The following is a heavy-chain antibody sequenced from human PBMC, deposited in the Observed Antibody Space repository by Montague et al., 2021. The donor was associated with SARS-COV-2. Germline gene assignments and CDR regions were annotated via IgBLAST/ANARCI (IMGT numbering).Heavy chain of an antibody. Sequence: SETLSLTCAVYGGSLSGYYWSWIRQPPGKGLEWIGEINHSGSTNYNPSLKSRVTISVDTSKNQFSLKLSSVTAADTAVYYCARGILLRYFDWTYYYYGMDVWGQGTTVTVSS. V-gene: IGHV4-34*01. J-gene: IGHJ6*02. CDR1: GGSLSGYY. CDR3: ARGILLRYFDWTYYYYGMDV. CDR2: INHSGST. D-gene: IGHD3-9*01.